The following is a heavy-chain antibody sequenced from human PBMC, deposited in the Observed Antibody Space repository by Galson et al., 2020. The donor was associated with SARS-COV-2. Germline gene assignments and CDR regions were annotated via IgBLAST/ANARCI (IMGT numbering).Heavy chain of an antibody. CDR3: ARTRSYFGSGHSAFDI. CDR1: GLTVENYV. Sequence: LSLTCAASGLTVENYVMHWVRQAPGKGLEWVAVISNDGTNKYYADSVKGRFTISRDNAKNSLFLQMNSLRDEDTAVYFCARTRSYFGSGHSAFDIWGQGTMVTVSS. V-gene: IGHV3-30*03. J-gene: IGHJ3*02. CDR2: ISNDGTNK. D-gene: IGHD3-10*01.